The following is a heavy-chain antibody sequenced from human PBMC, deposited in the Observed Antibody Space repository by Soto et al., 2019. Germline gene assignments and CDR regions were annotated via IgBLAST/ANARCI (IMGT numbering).Heavy chain of an antibody. CDR1: GYTFTGYY. CDR2: INPDSGGT. D-gene: IGHD6-19*01. J-gene: IGHJ6*02. CDR3: ASSSLAPGNTVAGRDYYYYGMDV. V-gene: IGHV1-2*04. Sequence: ASVKVSCKASGYTFTGYYMYWVRQAPGQGLEWMGWINPDSGGTNYAQKFQGWVTMTRDTSISTAYMELSRLRSDDTAVYYCASSSLAPGNTVAGRDYYYYGMDVWGQGTTVTVSS.